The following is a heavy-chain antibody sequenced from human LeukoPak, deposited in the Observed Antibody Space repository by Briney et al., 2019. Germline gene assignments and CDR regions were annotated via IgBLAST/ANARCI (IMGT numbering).Heavy chain of an antibody. J-gene: IGHJ4*02. CDR1: GGSISSGGYS. D-gene: IGHD6-13*01. CDR2: IYHSGST. V-gene: IGHV4-30-2*01. Sequence: SETLSLTCAVSGGSISSGGYSWSWIRQPPGKGLEGIGYIYHSGSTYYNPSLKSRVTLSVDRSKNQFSLKLSSVTAADTAVYYCARLVAATGNFDYWGQGTLVTVSS. CDR3: ARLVAATGNFDY.